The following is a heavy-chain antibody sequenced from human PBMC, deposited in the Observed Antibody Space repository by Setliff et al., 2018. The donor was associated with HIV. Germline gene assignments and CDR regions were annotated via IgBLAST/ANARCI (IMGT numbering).Heavy chain of an antibody. Sequence: PSETLSLTCAVYGGSFSGYWSWIRQPPGQGLEWIGETSHSGKTNYNPSLKSRVTISVDTSKNQFSLKLTSVTAADTAVYYCVTSSSWSSRLNFWGPGMLVTVSS. V-gene: IGHV4-34*01. CDR1: GGSFSGY. CDR3: VTSSSWSSRLNF. J-gene: IGHJ4*02. CDR2: TSHSGKT. D-gene: IGHD2-2*01.